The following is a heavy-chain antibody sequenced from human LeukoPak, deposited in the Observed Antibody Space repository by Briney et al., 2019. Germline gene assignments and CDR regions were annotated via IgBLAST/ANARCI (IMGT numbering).Heavy chain of an antibody. D-gene: IGHD1-26*01. CDR2: IYYSGST. CDR3: ARHQWVPAFDI. J-gene: IGHJ3*02. CDR1: GDSISGFY. Sequence: SETLSLTCTVSGDSISGFYWNWIRQPPGRGLEWIGYIYYSGSTNYNPSLKSRVTISVDTSKNQFSLKLSSVTAADTAVYHCARHQWVPAFDIWGQGTMVTVSS. V-gene: IGHV4-59*08.